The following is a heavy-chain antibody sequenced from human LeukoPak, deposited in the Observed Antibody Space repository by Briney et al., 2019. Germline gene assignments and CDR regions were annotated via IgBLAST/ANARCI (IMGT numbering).Heavy chain of an antibody. Sequence: SETLSLTCAVYGGSFSGYYWSWIRQPPGKGLEWIGEINHSGSTNYNPSLKSRVTISVDTSKNQFSLQLSSVTAADTAVYYCATYSSGYQRNDYWGQGTLVTVSS. J-gene: IGHJ4*02. CDR2: INHSGST. CDR1: GGSFSGYY. V-gene: IGHV4-34*01. D-gene: IGHD3-22*01. CDR3: ATYSSGYQRNDY.